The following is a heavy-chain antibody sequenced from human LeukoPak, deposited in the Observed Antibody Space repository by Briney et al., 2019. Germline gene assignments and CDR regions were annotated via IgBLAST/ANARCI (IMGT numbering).Heavy chain of an antibody. CDR3: AKDRGVITLIVVVIE. Sequence: GGSLRLSCAASGFNFYNYDIQWVRQAPGKGLEWVSAISGSGGSTYYADSVKGRFTISRDNSKNTLYLQMNSLRAEDTAVYYCAKDRGVITLIVVVIEWGQGTLVTVSS. D-gene: IGHD3-22*01. J-gene: IGHJ4*02. CDR2: ISGSGGST. V-gene: IGHV3-23*01. CDR1: GFNFYNYD.